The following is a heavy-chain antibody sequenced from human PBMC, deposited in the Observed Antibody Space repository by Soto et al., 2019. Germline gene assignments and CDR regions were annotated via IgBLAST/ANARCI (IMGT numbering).Heavy chain of an antibody. J-gene: IGHJ4*02. Sequence: SETLSLTCAVYGESFSGYYWNWVRQPPGKGLEWIAEINHSGSTDYIPSLKSRVTISVDTSKNQFSLKLSSVTAADTAVYYCARMYSSSWYKGGLDYWGQGTLVTVS. V-gene: IGHV4-34*01. CDR1: GESFSGYY. D-gene: IGHD6-13*01. CDR2: INHSGST. CDR3: ARMYSSSWYKGGLDY.